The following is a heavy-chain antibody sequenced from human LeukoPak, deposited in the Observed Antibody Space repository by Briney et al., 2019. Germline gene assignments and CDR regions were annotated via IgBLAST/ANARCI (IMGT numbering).Heavy chain of an antibody. V-gene: IGHV3-53*01. CDR1: GFTVSSNY. CDR3: AKDERNWNYNLASQTYD. J-gene: IGHJ4*02. D-gene: IGHD1-7*01. Sequence: GGSQRLSCAASGFTVSSNYMSWVRQAPGKGLEWVSVIYSGGSTYYADSVKGRFTISRDNAKNTLYLQMSSLRAEDTAVYYCAKDERNWNYNLASQTYDWGQGTLVTVSS. CDR2: IYSGGST.